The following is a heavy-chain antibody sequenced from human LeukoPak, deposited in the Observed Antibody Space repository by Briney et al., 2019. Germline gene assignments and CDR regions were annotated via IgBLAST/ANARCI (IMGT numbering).Heavy chain of an antibody. V-gene: IGHV3-23*01. Sequence: GGSLRLSCAASGFTFDNYRMSWVRQAPGRGREWVSTVNADCGNTYYADSVKGRFAISRDNSKNTLILQMNSLRVEDTALYYCTKRVKYGGTWDHFADWGQGTLVTVSS. J-gene: IGHJ4*02. CDR2: VNADCGNT. CDR3: TKRVKYGGTWDHFAD. D-gene: IGHD1-26*01. CDR1: GFTFDNYR.